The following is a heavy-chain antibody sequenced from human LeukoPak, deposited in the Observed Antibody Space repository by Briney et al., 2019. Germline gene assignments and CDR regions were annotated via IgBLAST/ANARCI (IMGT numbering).Heavy chain of an antibody. CDR3: AREYSSGWSDTVFDY. D-gene: IGHD6-19*01. J-gene: IGHJ4*02. CDR1: GYTFTSYG. Sequence: ASVKVSCKASGYTFTSYGISWVRQAPGQGLEWMGWISAYNGNTNYAQKLQGRVTMTTDTSTSTAYMELRSLRSDDTAVYYCAREYSSGWSDTVFDYWGQGTLVTVSS. V-gene: IGHV1-18*01. CDR2: ISAYNGNT.